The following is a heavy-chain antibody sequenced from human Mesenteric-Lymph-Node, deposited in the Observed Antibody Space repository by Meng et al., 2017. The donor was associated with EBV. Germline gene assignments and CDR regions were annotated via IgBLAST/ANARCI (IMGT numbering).Heavy chain of an antibody. J-gene: IGHJ4*02. Sequence: VLASGPGRATPPSPMPRTGTAPGDNVSSGSFYWSGNRQRPEKELDGIGYYYYSGNTNYNPYLKSRVTISVDTSKNQFSLKLTSVTAADTAVYYCARHQGGSYDLPLDSWGQGTLVTVSS. D-gene: IGHD1-26*01. CDR1: GDNVSSGSFY. V-gene: IGHV4-61*01. CDR3: ARHQGGSYDLPLDS. CDR2: YYYSGNT.